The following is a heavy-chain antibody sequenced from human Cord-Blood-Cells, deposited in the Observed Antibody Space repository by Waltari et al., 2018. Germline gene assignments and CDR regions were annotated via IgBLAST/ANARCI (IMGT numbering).Heavy chain of an antibody. Sequence: QVQLVQSGAEVRKPGASVKVSCKASGYTFTSYGISWVRQAPGQGLEWMGWVNPNSGGTNYAQKFQGRVTMTRDTSISTAYMELSRLRSDDTAVYYCARDEAGDNWVDPWGQGTLVTVSS. CDR3: ARDEAGDNWVDP. CDR1: GYTFTSYG. J-gene: IGHJ5*02. CDR2: VNPNSGGT. V-gene: IGHV1-2*02. D-gene: IGHD6-19*01.